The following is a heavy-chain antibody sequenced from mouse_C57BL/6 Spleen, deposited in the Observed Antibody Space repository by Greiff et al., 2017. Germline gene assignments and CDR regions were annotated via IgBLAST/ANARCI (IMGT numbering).Heavy chain of an antibody. CDR2: IYPGDGDT. CDR1: GYAFSSSW. Sequence: VQLQQSGPELVKPGASVKISCKASGYAFSSSWMNWVKQRPGKGLEWIGRIYPGDGDTNYNGKFKGKATLTADKSSSTAYMQLSSLTSEDSAVYFCAREGSSLDYAKDDWGQGTSVTVAS. CDR3: AREGSSLDYAKDD. V-gene: IGHV1-82*01. J-gene: IGHJ4*01. D-gene: IGHD1-1*01.